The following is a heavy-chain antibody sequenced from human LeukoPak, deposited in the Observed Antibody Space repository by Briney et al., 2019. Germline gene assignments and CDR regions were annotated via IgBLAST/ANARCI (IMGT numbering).Heavy chain of an antibody. V-gene: IGHV3-30*02. D-gene: IGHD3-16*02. J-gene: IGHJ4*02. CDR2: IRYDGSNK. Sequence: PGGSLRLSCAASGFTFSSYGMHWVRQAPGKGLEWVAFIRYDGSNKYYADSVKGRFTISRDNSKNTLYLQMNSLRAEDTAVYYCAKDGPYDYVWGSYRFDYWGQGTLVTVSS. CDR1: GFTFSSYG. CDR3: AKDGPYDYVWGSYRFDY.